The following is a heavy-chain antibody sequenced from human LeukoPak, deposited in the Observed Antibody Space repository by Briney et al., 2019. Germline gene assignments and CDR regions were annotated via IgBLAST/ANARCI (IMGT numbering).Heavy chain of an antibody. Sequence: GASVKVSCKASGYTFTSYGISWVRQAPGQGLEWMGWISAYNGNTNYAQKLQGRVTMTTDTSTSTAYMELMSLRSDDTAVYYCARNLITFGGVIVPDFDYWGQGTLVTVSS. V-gene: IGHV1-18*01. CDR3: ARNLITFGGVIVPDFDY. D-gene: IGHD3-16*02. CDR1: GYTFTSYG. CDR2: ISAYNGNT. J-gene: IGHJ4*02.